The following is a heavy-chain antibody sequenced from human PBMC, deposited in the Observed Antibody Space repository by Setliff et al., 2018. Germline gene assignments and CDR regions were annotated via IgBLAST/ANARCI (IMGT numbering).Heavy chain of an antibody. CDR3: ARHWHSSSVDLDY. J-gene: IGHJ4*02. Sequence: SETLSLTCAVSGYSISSGYYWGWIRQPPGKGLEWIGSMYHSENTYYNPSLKSRVTISADTSKNQFSLKLRSVTAADTAVYYCARHWHSSSVDLDYWGQGTLVTVSS. CDR2: MYHSENT. V-gene: IGHV4-38-2*01. D-gene: IGHD6-6*01. CDR1: GYSISSGYY.